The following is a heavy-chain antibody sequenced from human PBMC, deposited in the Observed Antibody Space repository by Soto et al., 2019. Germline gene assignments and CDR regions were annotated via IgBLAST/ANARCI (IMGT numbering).Heavy chain of an antibody. V-gene: IGHV1-8*01. J-gene: IGHJ4*02. CDR1: RYTFTSYD. Sequence: AAVEVSCKASRYTFTSYDSNWVRQATGQGLEWMGWMNPNSGNTGYAQKFQGRVTMTRNTSISTAYMELSSLRSEDTAVYYCARGKLIRGSYRYTLAYWGQGTLVTVSS. CDR3: ARGKLIRGSYRYTLAY. D-gene: IGHD3-16*02. CDR2: MNPNSGNT.